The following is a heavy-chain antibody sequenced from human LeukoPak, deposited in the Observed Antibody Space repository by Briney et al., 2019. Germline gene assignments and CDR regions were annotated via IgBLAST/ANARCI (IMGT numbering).Heavy chain of an antibody. J-gene: IGHJ3*02. CDR3: ARDLRYCSSTSCYEGTNDAFDI. CDR2: INPSGGST. V-gene: IGHV1-46*03. Sequence: GASVKVSCKASGYTFTSYYTHWVRQAPGQGPEWMGIINPSGGSTSYAQKFQGRVTMTRDTSTSTVYMELSSLRSEDTAVYYCARDLRYCSSTSCYEGTNDAFDIWGQGTMVTVSS. CDR1: GYTFTSYY. D-gene: IGHD2-2*01.